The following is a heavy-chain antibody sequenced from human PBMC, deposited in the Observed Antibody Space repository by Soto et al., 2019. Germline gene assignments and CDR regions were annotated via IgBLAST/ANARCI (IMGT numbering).Heavy chain of an antibody. CDR2: MNPNSGNT. CDR3: TIGDYSSGWYPIENYYYYMDV. V-gene: IGHV1-8*01. D-gene: IGHD6-19*01. J-gene: IGHJ6*03. CDR1: GYTFTSYD. Sequence: ASVKVSCKASGYTFTSYDINWVRQATGQGLEWMGWMNPNSGNTGYAQKFKGRVTMTRNTSISTAYMKMSSLRSEDTAVYYCTIGDYSSGWYPIENYYYYMDVWGKGTTVTVSS.